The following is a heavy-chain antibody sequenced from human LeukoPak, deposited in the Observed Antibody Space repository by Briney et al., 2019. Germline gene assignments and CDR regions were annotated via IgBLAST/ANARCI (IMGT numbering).Heavy chain of an antibody. D-gene: IGHD3-22*01. CDR3: TTGVRDSSGYYNFDY. Sequence: GGSLRLSCAASGFTFSNAWMNWVRQSPGKGLEWVGRIKIKTDGGTIDYGAPVKGRFTISRDDSKNTLFLQMNSLKTEDTAMYHCTTGVRDSSGYYNFDYWGQGTLVTVSS. CDR2: IKIKTDGGTI. CDR1: GFTFSNAW. J-gene: IGHJ4*02. V-gene: IGHV3-15*01.